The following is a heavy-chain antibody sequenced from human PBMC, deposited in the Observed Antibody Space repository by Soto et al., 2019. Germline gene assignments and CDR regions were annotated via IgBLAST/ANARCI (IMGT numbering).Heavy chain of an antibody. CDR1: GYTFTSYG. V-gene: IGHV1-18*01. D-gene: IGHD2-15*01. CDR3: ARDPNCSGGSRYYNWFDP. Sequence: ASVKVSCKASGYTFTSYGISWVRQAPGQRLKWMGWISAYNGNTNYAQKFQGRVTMTTDTSTSTAYMELRSLRSDDTAVYYCARDPNCSGGSRYYNWFDPWGQGTLVTVSS. CDR2: ISAYNGNT. J-gene: IGHJ5*02.